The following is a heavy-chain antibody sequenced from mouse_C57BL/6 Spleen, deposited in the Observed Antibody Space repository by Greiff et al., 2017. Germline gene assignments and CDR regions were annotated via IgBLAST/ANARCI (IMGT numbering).Heavy chain of an antibody. CDR1: GFSLTSYG. CDR2: IWSGGST. V-gene: IGHV2-2*01. Sequence: VMLVESGPGLVQPSQSLSITCTVSGFSLTSYGVHWVRQSPGKGLEWLGVIWSGGSTDYNAAFISRLSISKDNSKSQVFFKMNSLQADDTAIYYCAKGGRGYYYAMDYWGQGTSVTVSS. J-gene: IGHJ4*01. D-gene: IGHD3-3*01. CDR3: AKGGRGYYYAMDY.